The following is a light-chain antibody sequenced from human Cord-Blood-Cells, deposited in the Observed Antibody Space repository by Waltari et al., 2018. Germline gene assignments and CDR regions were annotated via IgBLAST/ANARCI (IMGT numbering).Light chain of an antibody. V-gene: IGKV4-1*01. CDR2: WAS. CDR1: QSVLYSSNNKNY. Sequence: DIVMTQSPDSLAVSLGERATIHCKSSQSVLYSSNNKNYLAWYQQKPGRPPKLLIYWASTREAGVPDRLSGSGSGTDFTLTISSLQAEDVAVYYCQQYYSTPLTFGGGTKVEIK. CDR3: QQYYSTPLT. J-gene: IGKJ4*01.